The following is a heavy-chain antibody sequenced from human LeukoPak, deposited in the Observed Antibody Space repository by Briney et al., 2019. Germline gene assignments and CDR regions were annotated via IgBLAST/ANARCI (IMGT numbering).Heavy chain of an antibody. D-gene: IGHD3-9*01. V-gene: IGHV3-30*02. CDR2: IRYDENNK. CDR1: GFTFSSYG. Sequence: GGSLRLSCAASGFTFSSYGMHWVRQAPGKGLEWVAFIRYDENNKYYADSVKGRFTISRDNSKNTLYLQMNSLRAEDTAVYYCAKDLALVIIDWGQGTLVTVSS. CDR3: AKDLALVIID. J-gene: IGHJ4*02.